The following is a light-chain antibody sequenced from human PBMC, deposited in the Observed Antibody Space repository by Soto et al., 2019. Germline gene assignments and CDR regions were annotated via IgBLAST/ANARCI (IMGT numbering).Light chain of an antibody. CDR2: KAS. CDR1: QSSSSW. CDR3: QQYNNYWT. V-gene: IGKV1-5*03. J-gene: IGKJ1*01. Sequence: DIQMTQSPSTLSESVEERVTITCRDSQSSSSWLAWYQQKPGKAPKLLIYKASSLESGVPSRFSGSGSGTEFTLTITSLQPDDFATYYCQQYNNYWTFGQGTKVDIK.